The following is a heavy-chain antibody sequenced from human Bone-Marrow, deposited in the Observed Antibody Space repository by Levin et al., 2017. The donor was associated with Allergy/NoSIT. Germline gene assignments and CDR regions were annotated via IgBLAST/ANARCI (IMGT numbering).Heavy chain of an antibody. V-gene: IGHV4-30-4*01. J-gene: IGHJ4*02. Sequence: PSETLSLTCSVSGASITSPDYYWTWVRQPPGKGLEWIGYIFYTGTTHYNPSLKSRATISVDTSKNQFSLKLNSVTAAATAVYYCVRGAYSTDSERRLDYWGQGTLVTVSS. CDR2: IFYTGTT. CDR3: VRGAYSTDSERRLDY. CDR1: GASITSPDYY. D-gene: IGHD3-16*01.